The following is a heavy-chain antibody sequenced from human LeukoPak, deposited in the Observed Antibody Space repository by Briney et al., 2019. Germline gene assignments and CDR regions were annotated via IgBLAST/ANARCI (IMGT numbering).Heavy chain of an antibody. CDR2: INSDGYSI. Sequence: GGSLRLSCAASGFTFSNAWMHWVRQAPGKGLVWVSRINSDGYSITYADSVKGRFTISRDNAKNTLYLQMNSLIAEDTAVYFCTRAGYSSGFDSWGQGTLVTVSS. V-gene: IGHV3-74*03. J-gene: IGHJ5*01. CDR1: GFTFSNAW. CDR3: TRAGYSSGFDS. D-gene: IGHD6-19*01.